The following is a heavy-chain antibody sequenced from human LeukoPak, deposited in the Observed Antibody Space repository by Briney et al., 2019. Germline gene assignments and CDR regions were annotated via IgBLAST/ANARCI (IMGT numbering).Heavy chain of an antibody. Sequence: GGSLRLSCAASGFGFSSYGFNWVRQAPGKGLEWVSSIGPTGTDTYHADSVKGRFTISRDNAKNSLYLQMDSLRAEDTAVYYCATESIGRHYDYWGQGTLLTVSS. CDR1: GFGFSSYG. CDR2: IGPTGTDT. CDR3: ATESIGRHYDY. D-gene: IGHD3-3*02. J-gene: IGHJ4*02. V-gene: IGHV3-21*01.